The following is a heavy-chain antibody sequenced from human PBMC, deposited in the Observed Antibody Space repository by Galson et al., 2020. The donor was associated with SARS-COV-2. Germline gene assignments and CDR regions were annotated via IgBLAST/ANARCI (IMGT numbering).Heavy chain of an antibody. CDR2: ISSSSSYT. D-gene: IGHD3-22*01. CDR1: GFTFSDYY. J-gene: IGHJ4*02. Sequence: GGSLRLSCAASGFTFSDYYMSWIRQAPGKGLEWVSYISSSSSYTNYADSVKGRFTISRDNAKNSLYLQMNSLRAEDTAVYYCARANGSPWYYDSSGYYCDYWGQGTLVTVSS. V-gene: IGHV3-11*05. CDR3: ARANGSPWYYDSSGYYCDY.